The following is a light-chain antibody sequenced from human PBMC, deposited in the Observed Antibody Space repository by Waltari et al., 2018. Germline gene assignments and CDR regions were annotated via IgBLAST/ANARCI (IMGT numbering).Light chain of an antibody. CDR3: QQYGSYPRT. J-gene: IGKJ2*02. V-gene: IGKV1-5*03. CDR2: QTS. CDR1: QSPNTY. Sequence: DIQMTQSPSALSASIGDRVTITCRASQSPNTYLAWYHQRPGRAPALLIHQTSSLEPGVPPRFSGGGSGTYFTLTISSLRPDDAGVYYCQQYGSYPRTFGQGTRVDIK.